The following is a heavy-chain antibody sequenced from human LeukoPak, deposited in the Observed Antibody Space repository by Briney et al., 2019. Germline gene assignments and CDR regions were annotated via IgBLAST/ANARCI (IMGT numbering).Heavy chain of an antibody. CDR3: ARRGGGSSGGMDV. CDR2: INSDGSST. CDR1: GFTFSSYW. J-gene: IGHJ6*02. Sequence: GGSLRLSCAASGFTFSSYWMHWVRHAPGKGLVWVSRINSDGSSTSYADSVKGRFTISRDNVKNTLYLQMNSLRAEDTAVYYCARRGGGSSGGMDVWGQGTTVTVSS. D-gene: IGHD2-15*01. V-gene: IGHV3-74*01.